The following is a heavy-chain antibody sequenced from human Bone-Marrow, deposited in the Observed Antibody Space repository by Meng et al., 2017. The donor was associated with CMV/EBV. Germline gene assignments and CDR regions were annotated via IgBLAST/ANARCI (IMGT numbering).Heavy chain of an antibody. CDR1: GFTFSSYW. CDR3: ARDLDSSGYPPAAFDI. Sequence: GESLKISCAASGFTFSSYWMSWVRQAPGKGLEWVANIKQDGSEKYYVDSVKGRFTISRDNAKNSLSLQMTSLRAEDTAVYYCARDLDSSGYPPAAFDIWGQGTMVTVSS. J-gene: IGHJ3*02. V-gene: IGHV3-7*01. CDR2: IKQDGSEK. D-gene: IGHD3-22*01.